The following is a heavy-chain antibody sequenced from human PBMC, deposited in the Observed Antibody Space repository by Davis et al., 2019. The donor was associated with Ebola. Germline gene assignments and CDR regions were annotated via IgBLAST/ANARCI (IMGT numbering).Heavy chain of an antibody. J-gene: IGHJ6*02. Sequence: GESLKISCAASGFFFNSPGMHWLRQAPGTGLEWLAVTSNYGSIKYYADSVEGRFTISRDNSKSTLYLQVNSLRLEDTAVYYCAKDRFNSRRCQDCYYGMDVWCQGTTVTVS. CDR1: GFFFNSPG. D-gene: IGHD2/OR15-2a*01. CDR2: TSNYGSIK. CDR3: AKDRFNSRRCQDCYYGMDV. V-gene: IGHV3-30*18.